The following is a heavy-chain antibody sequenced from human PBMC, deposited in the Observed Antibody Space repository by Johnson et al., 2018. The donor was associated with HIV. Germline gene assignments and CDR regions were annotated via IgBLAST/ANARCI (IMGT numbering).Heavy chain of an antibody. Sequence: VQLVESGGGLVQPGGSLRLSCAASGFTFFSYWMSWVRQAPGKGLEWVANIKQDGSNKYYAASVKGRFTISRDSSKDTLYVQMNSLRGEDTAVYYCAKDRVEVGYGDYWASDMWGRGTMVIVSS. CDR3: AKDRVEVGYGDYWASDM. CDR2: IKQDGSNK. D-gene: IGHD4-17*01. V-gene: IGHV3-7*01. CDR1: GFTFFSYW. J-gene: IGHJ3*02.